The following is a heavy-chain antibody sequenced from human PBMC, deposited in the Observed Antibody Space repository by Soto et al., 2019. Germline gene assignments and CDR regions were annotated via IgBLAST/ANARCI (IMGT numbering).Heavy chain of an antibody. CDR1: GYTFTNYS. CDR3: ALDCDPTSCYVGY. J-gene: IGHJ4*02. Sequence: QVQLVQSGSEVKKPGTSVKISCQTSGYTFTNYSISWVRQAPGQGLEWVGWISAKSGKTNYGQRFQGRVTMTTDTSTTTAYMELRSLRSDDTAVYYCALDCDPTSCYVGYWGQGTLVTVSS. V-gene: IGHV1-18*01. CDR2: ISAKSGKT. D-gene: IGHD2-2*01.